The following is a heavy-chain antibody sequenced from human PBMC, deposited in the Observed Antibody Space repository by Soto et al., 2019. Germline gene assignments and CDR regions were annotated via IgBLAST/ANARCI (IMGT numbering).Heavy chain of an antibody. Sequence: PSETLSLTCTVSGGSISSYYWSWIRQPPGKGLEWIGYIYYSGSTNYNPSLKSRVTISVDTSKNQFSLKLSSVTAADTAVYYCARDPFIIVVVPPAPFDYWGQGTLVTVSS. J-gene: IGHJ4*02. D-gene: IGHD2-2*01. CDR3: ARDPFIIVVVPPAPFDY. V-gene: IGHV4-59*12. CDR1: GGSISSYY. CDR2: IYYSGST.